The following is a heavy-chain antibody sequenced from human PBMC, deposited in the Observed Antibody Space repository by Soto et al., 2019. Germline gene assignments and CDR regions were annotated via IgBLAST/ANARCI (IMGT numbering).Heavy chain of an antibody. J-gene: IGHJ6*02. CDR3: ARDRENYDYVWGSYRSYYYYGMDV. D-gene: IGHD3-16*02. CDR2: IIPIFGTA. V-gene: IGHV1-69*12. Sequence: QVQLVQSGAEVKKPGSTVKVSCKASGGAFSSYAISWERQAPGQGLEWMGGIIPIFGTANYAQKFQGRVTITADESTSTAYMELSSLRSEDTAVYYCARDRENYDYVWGSYRSYYYYGMDVWGQGTTVTVSS. CDR1: GGAFSSYA.